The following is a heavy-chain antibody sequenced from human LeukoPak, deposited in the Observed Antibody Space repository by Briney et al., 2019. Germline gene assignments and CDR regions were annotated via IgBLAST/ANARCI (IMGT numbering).Heavy chain of an antibody. J-gene: IGHJ6*03. Sequence: SETLSLTCTVSGGSISSYYWSWIRQPPGKGLEWIGYIYYSGSTNYNPSLKSRVTISVDTSKNQFSLKLSSVTAADTAVYYCARIYCSGGSCYPPSHMDVWGKGTTVTVSS. V-gene: IGHV4-59*01. CDR3: ARIYCSGGSCYPPSHMDV. D-gene: IGHD2-15*01. CDR1: GGSISSYY. CDR2: IYYSGST.